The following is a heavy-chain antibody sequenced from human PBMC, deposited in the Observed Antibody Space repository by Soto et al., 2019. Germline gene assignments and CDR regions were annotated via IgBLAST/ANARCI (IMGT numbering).Heavy chain of an antibody. CDR1: GYTCTSYA. Sequence: QVQLVHSGAEEKKPGASVKVSCKASGYTCTSYAMHWVRHARGQRLEWMGWINAGNGNTKYSQKFQGRVTITRDTSASTAYMELSSLRSEDTAVYYCARSIVVVTALDYWGQGTMVTVSS. CDR3: ARSIVVVTALDY. V-gene: IGHV1-3*05. D-gene: IGHD2-21*02. CDR2: INAGNGNT. J-gene: IGHJ4*02.